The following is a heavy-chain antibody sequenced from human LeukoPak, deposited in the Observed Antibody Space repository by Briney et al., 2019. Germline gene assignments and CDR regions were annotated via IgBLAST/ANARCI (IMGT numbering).Heavy chain of an antibody. CDR2: IYHSGST. J-gene: IGHJ4*02. Sequence: SETLSLTCTVSGYSISGGYYWGWIRQPPGKGLEWIGSIYHSGSTYYNPSLKSRVTISVDTSKNQFSLKLSSVTAADTAVYYCARYCTNGVCFGYWGQGTLVTVSS. CDR1: GYSISGGYY. D-gene: IGHD2-8*01. CDR3: ARYCTNGVCFGY. V-gene: IGHV4-38-2*02.